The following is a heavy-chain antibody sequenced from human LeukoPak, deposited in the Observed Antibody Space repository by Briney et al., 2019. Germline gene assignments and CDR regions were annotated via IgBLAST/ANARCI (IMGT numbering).Heavy chain of an antibody. Sequence: PGGSLRLSCAASGFTFSSYSMNWVRQAPGKGLEWVSSISSSSSYIYYADSVKGRFTISRDNAKNSLYLQMNSLRAEDTAVYYCARGGYYYGSSGYYRVGAFDIWGQGTMVTVSS. J-gene: IGHJ3*02. CDR2: ISSSSSYI. CDR3: ARGGYYYGSSGYYRVGAFDI. V-gene: IGHV3-21*01. D-gene: IGHD3-22*01. CDR1: GFTFSSYS.